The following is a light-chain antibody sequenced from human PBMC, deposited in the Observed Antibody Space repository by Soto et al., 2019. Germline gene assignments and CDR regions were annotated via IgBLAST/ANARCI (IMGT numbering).Light chain of an antibody. CDR3: QSYDISLHNYV. J-gene: IGLJ1*01. CDR2: GDN. CDR1: TSNIGAPYD. Sequence: QSVLTRPPSVSGAPGQRVSISCTGSTSNIGAPYDVHWYQHLPGTAPKLLIYGDNNRPSGVPDRFSGSKSGTSASLAITRLQAEDEAAYYCQSYDISLHNYVFGTGTKVTVL. V-gene: IGLV1-40*01.